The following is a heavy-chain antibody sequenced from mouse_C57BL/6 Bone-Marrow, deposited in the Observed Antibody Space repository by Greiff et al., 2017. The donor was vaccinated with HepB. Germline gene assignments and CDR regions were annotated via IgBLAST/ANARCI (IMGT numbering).Heavy chain of an antibody. D-gene: IGHD2-5*01. J-gene: IGHJ3*01. CDR3: ARGGTYYSKGIAY. Sequence: VQLQQPGAELVKPGASVKLSCKASGYTFTSYWMQWVKQRPGQGLEWIGEIDPSDSYTNYNQKFKGKATLTVDTSSSTAYMQLSSLTSEDSAVYYCARGGTYYSKGIAYWGQGTLVTVSA. CDR2: IDPSDSYT. V-gene: IGHV1-50*01. CDR1: GYTFTSYW.